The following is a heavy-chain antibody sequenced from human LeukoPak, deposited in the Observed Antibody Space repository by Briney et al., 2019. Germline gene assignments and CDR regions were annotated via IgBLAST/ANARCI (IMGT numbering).Heavy chain of an antibody. D-gene: IGHD2-21*01. J-gene: IGHJ6*03. Sequence: GGSLRLSCAASGLTFSSYWMHWVRQAPGKGLEWVANIKQDGSEKYYVDSVKGRFTISRDNAKNSLYLQMNSLRAEDTAVYYCAREAPINYYMDVWGKGTTVTVSS. CDR1: GLTFSSYW. CDR2: IKQDGSEK. V-gene: IGHV3-7*01. CDR3: AREAPINYYMDV.